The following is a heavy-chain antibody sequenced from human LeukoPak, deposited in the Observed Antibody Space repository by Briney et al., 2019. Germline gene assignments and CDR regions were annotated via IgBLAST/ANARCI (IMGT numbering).Heavy chain of an antibody. V-gene: IGHV5-51*01. J-gene: IGHJ5*02. Sequence: GESLKISCKGSGYSFTSYWIGWVRQMPGKGLGWMGIIYPGDSDTRYSPSFQGQVTISADRSISTAYLQWSSLKASDTAMYYCARLHLSSSSWWFDPWGQGTLVTVSS. CDR3: ARLHLSSSSWWFDP. CDR1: GYSFTSYW. D-gene: IGHD6-6*01. CDR2: IYPGDSDT.